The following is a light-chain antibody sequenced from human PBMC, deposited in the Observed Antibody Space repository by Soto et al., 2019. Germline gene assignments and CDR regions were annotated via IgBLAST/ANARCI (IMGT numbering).Light chain of an antibody. Sequence: QSALTQPRSVSGSPGQSVTISCTGTSSDVGGYNYVSWYQQHPGKAPKLMIYDVSKRPSGVPDRFSGSKSGNTASLTISGLQAEDEADSWPYVVFGGGTKLTVL. CDR2: DVS. J-gene: IGLJ2*01. V-gene: IGLV2-11*01. CDR1: SSDVGGYNY. CDR3: YVV.